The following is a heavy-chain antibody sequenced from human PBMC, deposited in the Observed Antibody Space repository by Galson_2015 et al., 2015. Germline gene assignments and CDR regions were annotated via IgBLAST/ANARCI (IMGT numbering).Heavy chain of an antibody. CDR1: GFTFSSYG. Sequence: SLRLSCAASGFTFSSYGMHWVRQAPGKGLEWVAGIWYDGSNKYYADSVKGRFTISRDNSKNTLYLQMNSLRAEDTAVYYCARVGWYEYYFDYWGQGTLVTVSS. D-gene: IGHD6-19*01. V-gene: IGHV3-33*01. CDR3: ARVGWYEYYFDY. CDR2: IWYDGSNK. J-gene: IGHJ4*02.